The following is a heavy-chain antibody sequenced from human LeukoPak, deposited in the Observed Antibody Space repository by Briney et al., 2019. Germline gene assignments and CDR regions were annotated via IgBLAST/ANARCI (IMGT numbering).Heavy chain of an antibody. CDR1: GGSIGTYS. CDR2: IYYSGTT. D-gene: IGHD5-18*01. CDR3: ASLPSRGYSYGYYFDY. Sequence: PSETLSLTCTVSGGSIGTYSWNWIRQPPGKGLEWVGYIYYSGTTNYNPSLKSRVTISVDTSKNQFSLKLSSVTAADTAVYYCASLPSRGYSYGYYFDYWGQGTLVTVSS. J-gene: IGHJ4*02. V-gene: IGHV4-59*12.